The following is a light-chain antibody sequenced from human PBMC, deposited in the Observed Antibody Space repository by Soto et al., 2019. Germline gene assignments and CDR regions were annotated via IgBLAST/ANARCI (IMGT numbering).Light chain of an antibody. CDR1: QSLGSMY. CDR3: QHYGYSPLT. Sequence: EIVLTQSPGTLSLSPGERATLSCRASQSLGSMYLAWYQKKSGQTPRLLIYGASSRATGIPDRFSGSGSGTDFTLTISRLEPEDFAVYYCQHYGYSPLTFVPGTKVDIK. J-gene: IGKJ3*01. CDR2: GAS. V-gene: IGKV3-20*01.